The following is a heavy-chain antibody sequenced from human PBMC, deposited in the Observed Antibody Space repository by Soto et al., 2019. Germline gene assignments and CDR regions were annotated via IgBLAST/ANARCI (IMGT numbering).Heavy chain of an antibody. D-gene: IGHD3-10*01. Sequence: EVPLVETGGGLIQPGGSLRLSCAVSGFTVSLNYLTWFRQPPGKGLEWVSIIYSAGHTFYADSVKGRFTISRDNSKNTLYLQMNNLRAEDTAVYFCARGSGMIIVDYWGQGALVTVSS. CDR1: GFTVSLNY. CDR2: IYSAGHT. J-gene: IGHJ4*02. CDR3: ARGSGMIIVDY. V-gene: IGHV3-53*02.